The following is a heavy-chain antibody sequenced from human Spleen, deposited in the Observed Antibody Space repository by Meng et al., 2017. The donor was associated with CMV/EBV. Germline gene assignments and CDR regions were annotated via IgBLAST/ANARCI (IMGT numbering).Heavy chain of an antibody. J-gene: IGHJ6*02. CDR3: ARDTNAMDV. CDR1: GFTFSSYS. V-gene: IGHV3-21*01. D-gene: IGHD2-8*01. CDR2: ISSTRSDI. Sequence: GESLKISCAASGFTFSSYSMNWVRQAPGKGLEWVSSISSTRSDIYYTDSVKGRFTISRDNAKNSLYLQMNSLRAEDTAVYYCARDTNAMDVWGQGTTVTVSS.